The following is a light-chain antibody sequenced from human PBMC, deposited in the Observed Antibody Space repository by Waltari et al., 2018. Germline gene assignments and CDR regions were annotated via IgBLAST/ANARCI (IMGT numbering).Light chain of an antibody. CDR2: KAS. CDR3: QQYNNYVAT. CDR1: QSITNW. Sequence: DIQMTQSPSTLSASIGDRVTITCRASQSITNWLAWYQQKAGKAPKLLIYKASTLESGVPSRFSGSGSGTEFTLTISSLQPDDFATYYCQQYNNYVATFGQGTKVEIK. V-gene: IGKV1-5*03. J-gene: IGKJ1*01.